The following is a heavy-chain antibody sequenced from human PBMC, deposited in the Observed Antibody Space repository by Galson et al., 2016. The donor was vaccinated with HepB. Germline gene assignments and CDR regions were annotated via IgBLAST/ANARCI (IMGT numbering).Heavy chain of an antibody. CDR2: IWYNERNI. Sequence: SLRLSCAASGIRFNAYGGTHWVRQAPGKGLEWVAVIWYNERNIHYADSVKGRFTISKDDYKNTVYLEMNSLRDEDTAVYYCTRDGFGGTNDAFDIWGQGTFVAVS. CDR3: TRDGFGGTNDAFDI. V-gene: IGHV3-33*01. J-gene: IGHJ3*02. D-gene: IGHD3-10*01. CDR1: GIRFNAYGG.